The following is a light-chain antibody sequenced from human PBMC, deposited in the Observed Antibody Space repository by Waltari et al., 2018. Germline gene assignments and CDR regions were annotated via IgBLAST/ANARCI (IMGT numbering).Light chain of an antibody. V-gene: IGKV3-20*01. CDR1: QSVSGRY. Sequence: EIVLTQSPGTMSLSPGERVTLSCRASQSVSGRYLAWYQQKPGQAPRLLIYGASNRANGIPDRFSGSGSETDFTLTISRLEPEDSAVYYCQQYVSALWTFGQGTKVEIK. CDR3: QQYVSALWT. CDR2: GAS. J-gene: IGKJ1*01.